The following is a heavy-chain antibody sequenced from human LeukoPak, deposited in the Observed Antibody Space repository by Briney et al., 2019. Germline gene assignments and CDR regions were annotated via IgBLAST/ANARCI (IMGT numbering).Heavy chain of an antibody. CDR2: ISDSGST. J-gene: IGHJ2*01. Sequence: SETLSLTCVVAGGSLSTHHWSWIRQSPGGGLEWIGYISDSGSTNYNPYLKSRVTISVDTSKNQFSLKQTSVPAADTAMYYCARGDNYVFDVWGRGTLVSVSS. D-gene: IGHD5-24*01. CDR3: ARGDNYVFDV. CDR1: GGSLSTHH. V-gene: IGHV4-59*11.